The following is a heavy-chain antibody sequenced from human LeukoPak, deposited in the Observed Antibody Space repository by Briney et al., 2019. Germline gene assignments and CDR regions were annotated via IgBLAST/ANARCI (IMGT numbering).Heavy chain of an antibody. J-gene: IGHJ4*02. CDR1: GGSISGYY. V-gene: IGHV4-4*07. CDR3: ARSKNFDY. CDR2: ISTTGST. Sequence: PSETLSLICTVSGGSISGYYWGWIRQPAGKGLEWIGRISTTGSTNYSPSLRSRVTISLDESKNQFSLTLSSVTAADTAVYYCARSKNFDYWGQGTLVTVSS.